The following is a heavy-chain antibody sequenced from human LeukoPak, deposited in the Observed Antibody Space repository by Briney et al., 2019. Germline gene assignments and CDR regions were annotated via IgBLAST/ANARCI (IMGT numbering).Heavy chain of an antibody. J-gene: IGHJ4*02. V-gene: IGHV4-59*08. CDR2: IYHQAGT. D-gene: IGHD3-22*01. CDR3: ASRGYRAGLVDY. Sequence: SETLSLTCTVSGGSISSYYWSWIRQPPGKGLEWIGYIYHQAGTEYNPSLKSRVTISVDTSKNQFSLKLSSVTAADTAVYYCASRGYRAGLVDYWGQGTLVTVSS. CDR1: GGSISSYY.